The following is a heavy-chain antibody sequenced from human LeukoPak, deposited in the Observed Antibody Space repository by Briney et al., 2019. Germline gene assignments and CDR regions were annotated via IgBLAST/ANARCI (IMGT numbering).Heavy chain of an antibody. D-gene: IGHD7-27*01. CDR2: IYYSGST. CDR3: AREPLTAYFDY. Sequence: PSETLSLTCTVSGGSISSRSYYWGWIRQPPEKGLEWIGSIYYSGSTYYNPSLKSRVTMSVDTSNNQFSLKLSSVTAADTAVYYCAREPLTAYFDYWGQGTLVTVSS. CDR1: GGSISSRSYY. V-gene: IGHV4-39*02. J-gene: IGHJ4*02.